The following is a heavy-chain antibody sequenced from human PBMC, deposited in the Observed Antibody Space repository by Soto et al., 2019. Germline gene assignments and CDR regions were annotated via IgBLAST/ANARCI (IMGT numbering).Heavy chain of an antibody. D-gene: IGHD2-15*01. CDR2: ISGSGDST. V-gene: IGHV3-23*01. Sequence: PGGSLRLSCAASGSTFSSYAMSWVRQAPGKGLEWVSVISGSGDSTYYADSVKGRFTISRDNAKNTPYLQMNSLRAEDTAVYYCARVYCSGGSCYLLDYWGQRTLVTVSS. J-gene: IGHJ4*02. CDR1: GSTFSSYA. CDR3: ARVYCSGGSCYLLDY.